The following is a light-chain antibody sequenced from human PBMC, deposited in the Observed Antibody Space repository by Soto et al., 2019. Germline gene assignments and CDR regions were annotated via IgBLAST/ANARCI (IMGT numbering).Light chain of an antibody. CDR3: SSYAGTNNLLYV. J-gene: IGLJ1*01. Sequence: QSALTHPPSASWSPGQSVTISCSGTSSDVGAYNYVSWYQQHPGKAPRLLIYEVSQRPSGVPDRFSGSKSANTASLTVSGLQPEDEADYYCSSYAGTNNLLYVFGTGTKVTVL. CDR2: EVS. V-gene: IGLV2-8*01. CDR1: SSDVGAYNY.